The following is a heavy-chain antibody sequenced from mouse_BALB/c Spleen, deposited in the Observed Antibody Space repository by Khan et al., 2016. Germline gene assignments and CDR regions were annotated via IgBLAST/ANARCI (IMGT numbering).Heavy chain of an antibody. V-gene: IGHV5-4*02. CDR1: GFTFSDYY. CDR3: ARDLNWYFDV. Sequence: EVQLQESGGGLVKPGGSLKLSCAASGFTFSDYYMYWVRQTPEKRLEWVATISDGGSYTYYPDSVKGRFTISRDNAKNNLYLQMSSLKSEDTAMYYGARDLNWYFDVWGAGTTVTVSS. CDR2: ISDGGSYT. J-gene: IGHJ1*01.